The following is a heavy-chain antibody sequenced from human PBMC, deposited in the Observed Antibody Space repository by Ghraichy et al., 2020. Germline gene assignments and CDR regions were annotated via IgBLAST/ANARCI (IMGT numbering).Heavy chain of an antibody. V-gene: IGHV3-7*01. Sequence: GGSLRLSCPAFGFTSSNYWMTWVRQAPGRGLEWVANIKQDESEKYYVDSVKGRFTISRDNAKNLLFLQMNSLRAEDTAVYYCASGVLSYDYVWGSYPLDSWGQGTLVTVSS. CDR1: GFTSSNYW. CDR2: IKQDESEK. J-gene: IGHJ4*02. CDR3: ASGVLSYDYVWGSYPLDS. D-gene: IGHD3-16*02.